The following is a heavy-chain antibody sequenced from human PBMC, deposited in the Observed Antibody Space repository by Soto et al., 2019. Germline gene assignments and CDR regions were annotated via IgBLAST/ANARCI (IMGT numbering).Heavy chain of an antibody. CDR1: GDSISSADYF. CDR2: IFHSGTT. J-gene: IGHJ4*02. V-gene: IGHV4-30-4*01. CDR3: ARDPYLPKARNYC. Sequence: PSETLSLTCSVSGDSISSADYFWTWIRQSPGKGLEWMGYIFHSGTTYYNPSLKVRLLISIENSKNQFSLRLTSVTAADSAVYFCARDPYLPKARNYCWGPRILVSVSS.